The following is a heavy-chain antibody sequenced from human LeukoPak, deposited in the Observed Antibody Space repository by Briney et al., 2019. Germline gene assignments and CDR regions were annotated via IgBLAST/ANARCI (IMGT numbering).Heavy chain of an antibody. J-gene: IGHJ4*02. CDR3: AKESGYDSSGYYAFNY. CDR2: ISGSGGST. CDR1: GLTFSSYA. D-gene: IGHD3-22*01. Sequence: GGSLRLSCAASGLTFSSYAMSSVRQAPGKGLEWVSAISGSGGSTYYADSVKGRFTISRDNSKNTLYLQTNSLRAEDTAVYYCAKESGYDSSGYYAFNYWGQGTLVTVSS. V-gene: IGHV3-23*01.